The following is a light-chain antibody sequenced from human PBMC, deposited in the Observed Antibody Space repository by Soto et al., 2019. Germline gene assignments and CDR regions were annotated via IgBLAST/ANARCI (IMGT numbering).Light chain of an antibody. V-gene: IGKV1-39*01. CDR1: QSSSNY. CDR3: QTRYSPPQT. Sequence: QIPQCVSVRAGAVVDGDAVACLASQSSSNYLHWYQQKPGKAPKLLIYAASSLHSGVPSRFSGSGSGTDFTLTISRLQPEDFATHYRQTRYSPPQTFGQGTKVDIK. J-gene: IGKJ1*01. CDR2: AAS.